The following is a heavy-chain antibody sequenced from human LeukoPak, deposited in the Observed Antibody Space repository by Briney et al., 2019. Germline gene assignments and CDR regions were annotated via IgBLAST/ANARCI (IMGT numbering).Heavy chain of an antibody. CDR1: GFTFSSNA. CDR2: IRGNGDRT. D-gene: IGHD1-1*01. CDR3: AKGQELDDGVFDS. V-gene: IGHV3-23*01. J-gene: IGHJ4*02. Sequence: PRGSLRLSCAASGFTFSSNAMTWVRQAPGKGLEWVSTIRGNGDRTHYADSVTGRFTISRDNSKNTLYLQMNSLRGEDSAIYYCAKGQELDDGVFDSWGQGTLVTVSS.